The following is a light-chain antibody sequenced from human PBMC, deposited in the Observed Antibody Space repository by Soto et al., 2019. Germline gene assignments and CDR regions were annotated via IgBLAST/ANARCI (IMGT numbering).Light chain of an antibody. CDR1: QSVNSN. Sequence: EIVMTQSPATLSVSPGERATLSCRASQSVNSNLAWYQQKPGQAPCLLIYGASTRATGVPARFSGSGSGTEFTLTISSLQSEDFAVYYCQQYNNWPPYTFGQGTKLEIK. J-gene: IGKJ2*01. V-gene: IGKV3-15*01. CDR2: GAS. CDR3: QQYNNWPPYT.